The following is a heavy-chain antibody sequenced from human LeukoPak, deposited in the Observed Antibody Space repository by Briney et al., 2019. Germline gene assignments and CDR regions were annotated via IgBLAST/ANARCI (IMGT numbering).Heavy chain of an antibody. CDR1: GFTFDDYA. D-gene: IGHD3-16*02. J-gene: IGHJ4*02. CDR2: ISWNSGSI. V-gene: IGHV3-9*01. Sequence: SGGSLRLSCAASGFTFDDYAMHWVRQAPGKGLEWVSGISWNSGSIGYADSVKGRFTISRDNAKNSLYLQMNSLRAEDTAVYYCASLYITFGGVIVNYWGQGTLVTVSS. CDR3: ASLYITFGGVIVNY.